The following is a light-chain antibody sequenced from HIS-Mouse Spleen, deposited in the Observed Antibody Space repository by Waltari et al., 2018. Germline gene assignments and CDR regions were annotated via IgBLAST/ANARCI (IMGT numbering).Light chain of an antibody. Sequence: DVVMTQSPLSLPVTLGQPASISCRSSQSLVHSDGNTYLNWFQQRPGQSPRRLIYKVSNRDSGVPDRFSGRGSGTDFTLKISRVEAEDVGVYYCMQGTHWLTFGGGTKVEIK. CDR3: MQGTHWLT. CDR2: KVS. V-gene: IGKV2-30*02. J-gene: IGKJ4*01. CDR1: QSLVHSDGNTY.